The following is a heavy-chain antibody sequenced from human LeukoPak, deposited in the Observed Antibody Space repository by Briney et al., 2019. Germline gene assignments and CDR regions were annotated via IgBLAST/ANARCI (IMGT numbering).Heavy chain of an antibody. CDR1: AGSISSYY. Sequence: SETLSLTCTVSAGSISSYYWSWIRQPPGKGRGWVGSTFHSGSNYSNPSLKSRVTISVDTSKTQFSLKLSSVTAADTAVYYCASSTVTRYYYYYYMDVCGKGTTVTVSS. V-gene: IGHV4-59*08. CDR3: ASSTVTRYYYYYYMDV. D-gene: IGHD4-17*01. CDR2: TFHSGSN. J-gene: IGHJ6*03.